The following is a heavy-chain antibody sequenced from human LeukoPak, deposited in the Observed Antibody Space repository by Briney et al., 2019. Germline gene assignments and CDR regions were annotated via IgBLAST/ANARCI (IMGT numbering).Heavy chain of an antibody. CDR2: ISGSGTTT. CDR1: GFTFTNYA. D-gene: IGHD6-19*01. CDR3: AKDLRYTTGWYAFGS. V-gene: IGHV3-23*01. Sequence: GGSLRLSCAASGFTFTNYATSWVRQAPGKGLEWVSTISGSGTTTSYAHSVKGRFTISRDKSKNTLYLQMNSLRVEDAAVYYCAKDLRYTTGWYAFGSWGQGTLVTVS. J-gene: IGHJ4*02.